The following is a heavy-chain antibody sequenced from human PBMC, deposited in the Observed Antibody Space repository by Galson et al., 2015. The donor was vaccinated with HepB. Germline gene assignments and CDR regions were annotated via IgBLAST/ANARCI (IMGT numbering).Heavy chain of an antibody. D-gene: IGHD3-10*01. CDR3: ARPFYYGSGSYYNPLGY. Sequence: QSGAEVKKPGESLKISCKASGYDFTTYWIARVRQMPGKGLEWMGFIYGGDSDTKYSPPFQGPVIISADKSTSTAYLQWSSLKASDSAIYYCARPFYYGSGSYYNPLGYWGQGTLVTVSS. CDR2: IYGGDSDT. CDR1: GYDFTTYW. J-gene: IGHJ4*02. V-gene: IGHV5-51*01.